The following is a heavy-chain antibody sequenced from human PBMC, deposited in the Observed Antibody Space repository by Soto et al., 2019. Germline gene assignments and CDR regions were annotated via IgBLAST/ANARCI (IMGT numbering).Heavy chain of an antibody. CDR1: GGSISSSSYD. V-gene: IGHV4-39*01. D-gene: IGHD6-13*01. CDR3: ARRSSSRGWFDP. J-gene: IGHJ5*02. Sequence: QLQLQESGPGLVKPSETLSLTCTVSGGSISSSSYDWGWIRQPPGKGLEWIGSIYYSGSTYYNPSLKSRVTISVDTSKNQFSLKLSSVTAADTAVYYCARRSSSRGWFDPWGQGTLVTVSS. CDR2: IYYSGST.